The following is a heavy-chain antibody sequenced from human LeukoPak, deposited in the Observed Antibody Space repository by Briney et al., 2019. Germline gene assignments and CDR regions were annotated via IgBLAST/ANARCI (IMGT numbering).Heavy chain of an antibody. V-gene: IGHV7-4-1*02. Sequence: GSVEGFCKGFGYTFTSYAINLVGQAPGQGVEWMGWINTNTGNPTYAQGFTGRFVFSLDTSVSTAYLQISSLKAEDTAVYYCARDKVGATSYWGQGTLVTVSS. J-gene: IGHJ4*02. CDR2: INTNTGNP. D-gene: IGHD1-26*01. CDR1: GYTFTSYA. CDR3: ARDKVGATSY.